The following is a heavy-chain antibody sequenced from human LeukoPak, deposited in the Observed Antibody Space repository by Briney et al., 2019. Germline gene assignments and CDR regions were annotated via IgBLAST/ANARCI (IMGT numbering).Heavy chain of an antibody. CDR1: GFTFDDYA. D-gene: IGHD5-18*01. V-gene: IGHV3-43*02. Sequence: GGSLRLSCAASGFTFDDYAMHWVRQAPGKGLEWVSLISGDGGSTYYADSVKGRFTISRDNSKNSLYLQMNSLRAEDTAVYYCARFGYSYGPPLADYWGQGTLVTVSS. J-gene: IGHJ4*02. CDR3: ARFGYSYGPPLADY. CDR2: ISGDGGST.